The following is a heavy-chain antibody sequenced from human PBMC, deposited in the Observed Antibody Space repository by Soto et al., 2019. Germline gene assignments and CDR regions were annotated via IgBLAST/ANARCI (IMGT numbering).Heavy chain of an antibody. CDR3: ARRSAVTTFYFYGMDV. V-gene: IGHV5-51*01. Sequence: GESLKISCXVSGDSFNSNWIAWVRQGPGRGLEWMGIIYPIDSDTRYSPSFQGQVTISVDRSVNSAFLQWRSLKASDTATYYYARRSAVTTFYFYGMDVWGQGTTVTVSS. D-gene: IGHD4-17*01. J-gene: IGHJ6*02. CDR1: GDSFNSNW. CDR2: IYPIDSDT.